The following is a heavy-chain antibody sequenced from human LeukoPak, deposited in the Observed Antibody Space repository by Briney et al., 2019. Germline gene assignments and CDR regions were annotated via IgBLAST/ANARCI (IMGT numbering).Heavy chain of an antibody. D-gene: IGHD2-15*01. J-gene: IGHJ4*02. CDR1: GFTFSDYY. CDR2: ISSSGSII. CDR3: ARYKRVVAATAKSYFDY. V-gene: IGHV3-11*01. Sequence: GGSLRLSCAASGFTFSDYYMSWIRQAPGKGLEWVSYISSSGSIIYYADSVKGRFTISRDNAKNSLYLQMNSLRAEDTAVYYCARYKRVVAATAKSYFDYWGQGTLVTVSS.